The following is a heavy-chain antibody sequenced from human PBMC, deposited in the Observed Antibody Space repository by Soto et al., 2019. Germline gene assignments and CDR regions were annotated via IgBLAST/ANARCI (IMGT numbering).Heavy chain of an antibody. CDR3: ARGGYCSGGSCTDSPDWFDP. Sequence: GGSLRLSCAASGFTFSSYAMSWVRQAPGKGLEWVSAISGSGGSTYYADSVKGRFTISRDNSKNTLYLQMNSLRAEDTAVYYCARGGYCSGGSCTDSPDWFDPWGQGTLVTVSS. CDR2: ISGSGGST. D-gene: IGHD2-15*01. J-gene: IGHJ5*02. CDR1: GFTFSSYA. V-gene: IGHV3-23*01.